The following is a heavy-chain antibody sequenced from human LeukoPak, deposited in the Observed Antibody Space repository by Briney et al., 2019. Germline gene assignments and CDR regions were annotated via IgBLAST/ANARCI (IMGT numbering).Heavy chain of an antibody. D-gene: IGHD3-16*02. CDR3: ARLYSEDYYYYYYYMDV. V-gene: IGHV3-66*01. CDR2: IYSGGST. CDR1: GFTVSSNY. J-gene: IGHJ6*03. Sequence: PGGSLRLSCAASGFTVSSNYMSWVRQAPGKGLEWVSVIYSGGSTYYADSVKGRFTISRDNSKNTLYLQMNSLRAEDTAVYYCARLYSEDYYYYYYYMDVWGKGTTVTISS.